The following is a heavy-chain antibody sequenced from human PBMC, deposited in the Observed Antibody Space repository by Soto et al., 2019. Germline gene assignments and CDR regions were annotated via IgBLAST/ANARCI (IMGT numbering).Heavy chain of an antibody. Sequence: QVQLVQSGAEVKKPGASVKVSCKASGYTFTSYDINWVRQATGQGLEWMGWMNPNSGNIGYAQKFQGRVTMTRNTSISTAYMELSSLRSEDTAVYYCARGGVFFFAAPTNPFDYWGQGTLVTVSS. D-gene: IGHD3-10*01. CDR3: ARGGVFFFAAPTNPFDY. V-gene: IGHV1-8*01. J-gene: IGHJ4*02. CDR1: GYTFTSYD. CDR2: MNPNSGNI.